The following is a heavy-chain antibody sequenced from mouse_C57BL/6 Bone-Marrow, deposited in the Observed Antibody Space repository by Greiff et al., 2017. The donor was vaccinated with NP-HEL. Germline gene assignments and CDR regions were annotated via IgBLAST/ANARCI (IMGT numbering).Heavy chain of an antibody. V-gene: IGHV14-4*01. CDR3: TTGGSSPYAMDY. CDR2: IDPENGDT. CDR1: GFNIKDDY. Sequence: VQLQQSGAEIVRPGASVKLSCTVSGFNIKDDYMHWVKQRPEQGLEWIGWIDPENGDTEYASKFQGKATITADTSSNTAYLQLSSLTSEDTAVYYCTTGGSSPYAMDYWGQGTSVTVSS. D-gene: IGHD1-1*01. J-gene: IGHJ4*01.